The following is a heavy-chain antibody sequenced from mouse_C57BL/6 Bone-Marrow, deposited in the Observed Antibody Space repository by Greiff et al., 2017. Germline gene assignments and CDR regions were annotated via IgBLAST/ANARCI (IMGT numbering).Heavy chain of an antibody. J-gene: IGHJ3*01. D-gene: IGHD4-1*01. CDR2: ISSGSSTL. V-gene: IGHV5-17*01. CDR3: AKAGGFAY. Sequence: EVQGVESGGGLVKPGGSLKLSCAASGFTFSDYGMHWVRQAPETGLEWVAYISSGSSTLYSADTVKGRFTFSRDNAKNTLFLQMTSLRSEDTAMYYCAKAGGFAYWGQGTLVTVSA. CDR1: GFTFSDYG.